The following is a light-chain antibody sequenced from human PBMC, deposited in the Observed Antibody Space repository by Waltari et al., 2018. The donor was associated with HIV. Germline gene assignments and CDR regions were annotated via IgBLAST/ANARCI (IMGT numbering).Light chain of an antibody. CDR3: CSNAARATYV. CDR1: SSDVGGSNY. J-gene: IGLJ1*01. Sequence: QSAQAQPRAVSGSPGQSVTIACTGTSSDVGGSNYLSWFQHHPGKAPKLIIYHVTKRPSGVLYRFSSSKSCNTDSLTISGLQSEYEAEYYCCSNAARATYVFGTGTQVTVL. V-gene: IGLV2-11*01. CDR2: HVT.